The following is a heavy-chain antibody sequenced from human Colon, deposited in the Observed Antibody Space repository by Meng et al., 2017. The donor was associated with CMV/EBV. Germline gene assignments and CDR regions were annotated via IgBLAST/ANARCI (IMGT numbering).Heavy chain of an antibody. CDR2: IYSGGST. Sequence: GESLKISCAASGFTFSSYDMHWVRQATGKGLEWVSVIYSGGSTYYADSVKGRFTISRDNSKNTLYLQMNSLRAEDTAVYYCARGVYGMDVWGQGTTVTVSS. V-gene: IGHV3-66*02. CDR1: GFTFSSYD. CDR3: ARGVYGMDV. J-gene: IGHJ6*02.